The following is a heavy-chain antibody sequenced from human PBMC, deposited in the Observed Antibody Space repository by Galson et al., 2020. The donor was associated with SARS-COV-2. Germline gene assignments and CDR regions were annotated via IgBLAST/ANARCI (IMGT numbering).Heavy chain of an antibody. CDR2: IYNSGSA. CDR1: GGSIRTNY. V-gene: IGHV4-59*08. CDR3: ARRKGDISTYGVITRHGGYFDY. Sequence: SETLSLTCTVSGGSIRTNYWSWIRQPPGKGLEWIGFIYNSGSAKYNSSLKSRVTISLDTSKNQFSLTLSSVTAADTAVYYCARRKGDISTYGVITRHGGYFDYWGQGTLVTVSS. J-gene: IGHJ4*02. D-gene: IGHD3-10*01.